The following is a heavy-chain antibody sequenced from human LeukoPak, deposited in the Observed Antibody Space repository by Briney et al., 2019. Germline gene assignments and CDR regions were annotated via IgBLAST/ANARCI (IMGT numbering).Heavy chain of an antibody. Sequence: QSGGSLRLSSAASGFTFRSYAMNWVRQAPGKGLEWVSFTDTSGRYVYYGDSVKGRFTISRDNAKNLLFLQMNGLRAEDTALYYCARGRSITLLRGVAMSDGFDIWGQGAMVAVSS. CDR2: TDTSGRYV. J-gene: IGHJ3*02. CDR1: GFTFRSYA. D-gene: IGHD3-10*01. V-gene: IGHV3-21*06. CDR3: ARGRSITLLRGVAMSDGFDI.